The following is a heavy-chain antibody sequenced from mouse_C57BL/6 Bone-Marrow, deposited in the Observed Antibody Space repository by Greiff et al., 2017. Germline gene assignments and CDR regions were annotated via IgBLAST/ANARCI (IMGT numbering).Heavy chain of an antibody. Sequence: LQESGPELVKPGASVKISCKASGYAFSSSWMNWVKQRPGKGLEWIGRIYPGDGDTNYNGKFKGKATLTADKSSSTAYMQLSSLTSEDSAVYFCARWDYEGYWGQGTTLTVSS. D-gene: IGHD2-4*01. J-gene: IGHJ2*01. CDR3: ARWDYEGY. CDR2: IYPGDGDT. CDR1: GYAFSSSW. V-gene: IGHV1-82*01.